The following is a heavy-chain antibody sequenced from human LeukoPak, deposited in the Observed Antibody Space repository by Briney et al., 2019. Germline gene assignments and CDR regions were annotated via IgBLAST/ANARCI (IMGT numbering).Heavy chain of an antibody. CDR2: MKPNSGKT. CDR3: AREGDERYCSSTSCYGGHYYYYYMDV. J-gene: IGHJ6*03. Sequence: ASVTVSCEASGYTFTSYDINWVRQADGQGVEGMGWMKPNSGKTGYAQKFQGRVTITRNSSISTAYMELSSLRSEDTAVYYCAREGDERYCSSTSCYGGHYYYYYMDVWGKGTTVTVSS. V-gene: IGHV1-8*01. D-gene: IGHD2-2*01. CDR1: GYTFTSYD.